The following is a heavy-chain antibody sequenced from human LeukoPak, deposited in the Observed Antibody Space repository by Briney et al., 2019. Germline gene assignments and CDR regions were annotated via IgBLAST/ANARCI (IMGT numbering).Heavy chain of an antibody. V-gene: IGHV1-69*05. CDR1: GGTLSSYA. Sequence: ASVKVSCKASGGTLSSYAISWVRQAPGQGLEWMGGIIPIFGTANYAQKFQGRVTITTDESTSTAYMELSSLRSEDTAVYYCARERQQLVFDYWGQGTLVTVSS. CDR3: ARERQQLVFDY. J-gene: IGHJ4*02. D-gene: IGHD6-13*01. CDR2: IIPIFGTA.